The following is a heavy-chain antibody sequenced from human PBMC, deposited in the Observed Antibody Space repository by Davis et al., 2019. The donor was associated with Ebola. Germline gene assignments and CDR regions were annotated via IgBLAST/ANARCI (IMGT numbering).Heavy chain of an antibody. Sequence: SGPTLVKPTQTLTLTCTLSGLSLPTSGMRVSWIRQPPGKALEWLARIDWDDDKFYSTSLKTRPAISKDTSKNQVVLTMTNMDPVDTGTYYCARTHRDSLDIWSQGTMVTVSS. CDR3: ARTHRDSLDI. CDR2: IDWDDDK. J-gene: IGHJ3*02. CDR1: GLSLPTSGMR. D-gene: IGHD2-21*02. V-gene: IGHV2-70*12.